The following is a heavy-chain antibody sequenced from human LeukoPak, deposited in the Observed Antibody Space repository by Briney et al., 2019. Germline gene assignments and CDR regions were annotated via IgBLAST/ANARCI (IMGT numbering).Heavy chain of an antibody. J-gene: IGHJ4*02. D-gene: IGHD4-17*01. CDR3: ARFHRYGDYSNYDY. CDR1: GYSISSGYY. CDR2: IYHSGST. V-gene: IGHV4-38-2*02. Sequence: PSETLSLTCTVSGYSISSGYYWGWIRQPPGKGLEWIGSIYHSGSTYYNPSLKSRVTISVDTSKNQFSLKLSSVTAAGTAVYYCARFHRYGDYSNYDYWGQGTLVTVSS.